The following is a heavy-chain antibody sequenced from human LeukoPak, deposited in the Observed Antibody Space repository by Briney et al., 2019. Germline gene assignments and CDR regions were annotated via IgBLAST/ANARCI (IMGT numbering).Heavy chain of an antibody. CDR3: ARERNSGWPSDAFDI. V-gene: IGHV3-30*02. CDR2: IRYDGSNK. Sequence: GGSLRLSCAASGFTFSSYGMHWVRQAPGKGLEWVAFIRYDGSNKYYADSVKGRFTISRDNSKNTLYLQMNSLRAEDTAVYYCARERNSGWPSDAFDIWGQGTMVTVSS. CDR1: GFTFSSYG. J-gene: IGHJ3*02. D-gene: IGHD6-19*01.